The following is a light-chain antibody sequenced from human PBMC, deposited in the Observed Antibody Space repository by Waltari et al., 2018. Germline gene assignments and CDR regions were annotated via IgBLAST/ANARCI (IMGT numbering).Light chain of an antibody. V-gene: IGKV3-11*01. J-gene: IGKJ4*01. CDR2: DTS. CDR1: QSVRSY. CDR3: QHRSVWPLT. Sequence: IVLTQSPPTLSLFPGERATLSCSASQSVRSYLAWYQQKPGQAPRLLIYDTSYRATGVPVRFSGSGSGTDYTLTISSLEPEDFAVYYCQHRSVWPLTFGGGTKVEMK.